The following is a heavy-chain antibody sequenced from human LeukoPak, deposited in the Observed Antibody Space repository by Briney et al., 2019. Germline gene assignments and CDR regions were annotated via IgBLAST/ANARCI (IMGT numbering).Heavy chain of an antibody. Sequence: SETLSLTCTVSGGSISSYYWSWIRQPPGKGLEWIGYIYYSGSTNYNPSLKSRVTISVDTSKNQFSLKLSSVTAADTAVYYCARGERVTMIVHFDYWGQGTLVTVSS. D-gene: IGHD3-22*01. CDR1: GGSISSYY. J-gene: IGHJ4*02. V-gene: IGHV4-59*01. CDR2: IYYSGST. CDR3: ARGERVTMIVHFDY.